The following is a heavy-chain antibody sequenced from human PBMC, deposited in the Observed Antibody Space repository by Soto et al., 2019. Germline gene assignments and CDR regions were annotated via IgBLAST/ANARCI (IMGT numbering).Heavy chain of an antibody. J-gene: IGHJ4*02. Sequence: ASVKVSCKASGYTFTSYDIYWVRQATGQGLEWMGWMNPNTGNSGYAQKFQGRVTMTSDTSITTAHMELSSLRSDDTAVYYCARRAETNGWNGFGADKYYFDFWGQGTLVTVSS. CDR3: ARRAETNGWNGFGADKYYFDF. CDR1: GYTFTSYD. D-gene: IGHD1-1*01. V-gene: IGHV1-8*01. CDR2: MNPNTGNS.